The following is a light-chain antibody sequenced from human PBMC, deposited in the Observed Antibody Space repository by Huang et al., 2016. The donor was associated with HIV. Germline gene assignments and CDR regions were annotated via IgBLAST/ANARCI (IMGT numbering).Light chain of an antibody. V-gene: IGKV1-NL1*01. CDR2: AAS. CDR3: QQYYTIRA. Sequence: DIQMTQSPSSLSASVGDRVTITCRASRGISNSLAWYQQKPGKAPKLLFYAASTLESGVPSRFSGSGSGTDYTLTISSLQPEDFATYYCQQYYTIRAFGQGTKVEIK. CDR1: RGISNS. J-gene: IGKJ1*01.